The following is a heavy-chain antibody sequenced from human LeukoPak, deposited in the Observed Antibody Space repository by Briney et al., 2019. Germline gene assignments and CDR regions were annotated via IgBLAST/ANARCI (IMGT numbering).Heavy chain of an antibody. V-gene: IGHV3-21*04. J-gene: IGHJ5*02. Sequence: PGGSLRLSCAASGFTFSSYSMNWVRQAPGKGLEWVSSISSSSSYIYYADSVKGRFTISRDNAKNSLYLQMNSLRPEDTAVYYCARVGLPGVRSPNWFDPWGQGTLVTVSS. D-gene: IGHD4-11*01. CDR2: ISSSSSYI. CDR3: ARVGLPGVRSPNWFDP. CDR1: GFTFSSYS.